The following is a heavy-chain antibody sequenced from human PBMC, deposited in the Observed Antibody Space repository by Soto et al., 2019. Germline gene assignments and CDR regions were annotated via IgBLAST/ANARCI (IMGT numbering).Heavy chain of an antibody. CDR2: ISWDGGST. J-gene: IGHJ3*02. V-gene: IGHV3-43*01. CDR1: GFTFDDYT. D-gene: IGHD1-26*01. Sequence: PGGSLRLSCAASGFTFDDYTMHWVRQAPGKGLEWVSLISWDGGSTYYADSVKGRFTISRDNSKNSLYLQMNSLRTEDTALYYCAKDSGVGATIDAFDIWGQGTMVTGSS. CDR3: AKDSGVGATIDAFDI.